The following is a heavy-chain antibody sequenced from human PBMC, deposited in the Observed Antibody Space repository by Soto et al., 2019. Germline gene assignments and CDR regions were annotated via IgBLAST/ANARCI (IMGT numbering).Heavy chain of an antibody. J-gene: IGHJ6*02. CDR3: ARDEGRGAILYYGMDV. D-gene: IGHD1-26*01. V-gene: IGHV3-21*01. CDR2: ISSSSSYI. Sequence: PGGSLRLSCAASGFTFSSYSMNWVRQAPGKGLEWVSSISSSSSYIYYADSVKGRFTISRDNAKNSLYLQMNSLRAEDTAVYYCARDEGRGAILYYGMDVWGQGTTVTVPS. CDR1: GFTFSSYS.